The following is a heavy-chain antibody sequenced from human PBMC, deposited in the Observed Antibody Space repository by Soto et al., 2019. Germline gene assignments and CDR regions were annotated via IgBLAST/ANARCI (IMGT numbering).Heavy chain of an antibody. V-gene: IGHV1-69*02. CDR2: IIPIHGIA. D-gene: IGHD3-10*01. CDR3: ARDRGVLSLGESYYGKDV. Sequence: QVQLVQSGAEVKKPGSSVKVSCKASGGTFSSYTISWVRQAPGQGLEWMGRIIPIHGIANYAQKFQGRVTITADKSTSTAYMELSSLGSEDTAVYYCARDRGVLSLGESYYGKDVWGRGTKVTVPS. CDR1: GGTFSSYT. J-gene: IGHJ6*02.